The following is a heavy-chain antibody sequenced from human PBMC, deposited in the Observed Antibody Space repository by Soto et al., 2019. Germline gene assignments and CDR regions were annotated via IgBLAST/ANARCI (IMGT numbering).Heavy chain of an antibody. J-gene: IGHJ5*02. V-gene: IGHV3-73*01. CDR3: TRLKNYYGSGSYYIPAYNWFDP. Sequence: PGGSLRLSCAASGFTFSCSAMHWVRQASGKGLEWVGRIRSKANSYATAYAASVKGRFTISRDDSKNTAYLQMNSLKTEDTAVYYCTRLKNYYGSGSYYIPAYNWFDPWGQGTLVTVSS. CDR1: GFTFSCSA. CDR2: IRSKANSYAT. D-gene: IGHD3-10*01.